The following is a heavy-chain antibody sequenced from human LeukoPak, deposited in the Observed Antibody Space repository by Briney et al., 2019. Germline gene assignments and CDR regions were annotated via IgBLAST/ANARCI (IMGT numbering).Heavy chain of an antibody. J-gene: IGHJ4*02. V-gene: IGHV3-30*02. D-gene: IGHD4-23*01. CDR1: GFTFSSYG. Sequence: PGGSLRLSCAASGFTFSSYGMHWVRRAPDKGLEWLAFIRYDGTDKYHAASVQGRFTVSRDNSKSTLYLQMNRLRSEDTAVYYCAAGDYGGPFDSWGQGSLVTVSS. CDR2: IRYDGTDK. CDR3: AAGDYGGPFDS.